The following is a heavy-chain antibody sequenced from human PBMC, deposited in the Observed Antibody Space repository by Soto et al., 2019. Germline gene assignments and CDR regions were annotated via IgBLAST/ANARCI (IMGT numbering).Heavy chain of an antibody. Sequence: ASVKVSCKASGYTFTSYYMHWVRQAPGQGLEWMGIINPSGSSTSYAQKFQGRVTMTRDTSTSTVYMELSSLRSEDTAVYYCASGVETGYSGYDYRVYYYGMDVWGQ. J-gene: IGHJ6*02. CDR1: GYTFTSYY. CDR2: INPSGSST. V-gene: IGHV1-46*01. CDR3: ASGVETGYSGYDYRVYYYGMDV. D-gene: IGHD5-12*01.